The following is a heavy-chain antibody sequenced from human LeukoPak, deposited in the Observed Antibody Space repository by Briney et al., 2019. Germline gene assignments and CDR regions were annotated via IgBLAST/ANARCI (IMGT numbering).Heavy chain of an antibody. CDR2: IYHSGST. CDR1: GGSISSGGYY. CDR3: ARDSSSYYFDY. J-gene: IGHJ4*02. V-gene: IGHV4-30-2*01. D-gene: IGHD6-6*01. Sequence: SQTLSLTCTVSGGSISSGGYYWSWIRQPPGKGLEWIGYIYHSGSTYYNPSLKGRVTISVDRSKNQFSLKLSSVTAADTAVYYCARDSSSYYFDYWGQGTLVTVSS.